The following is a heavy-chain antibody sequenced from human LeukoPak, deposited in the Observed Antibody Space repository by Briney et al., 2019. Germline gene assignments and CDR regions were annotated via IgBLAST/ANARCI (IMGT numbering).Heavy chain of an antibody. J-gene: IGHJ5*02. CDR1: GYTFTSYG. CDR2: ISAYNGNT. CDR3: ARDADCSSTSCYQNWFDP. D-gene: IGHD2-2*01. V-gene: IGHV1-18*01. Sequence: ASVKVSCKASGYTFTSYGISWVRQAPGQGLEWMGWISAYNGNTNYAQKLQGRVTMTTDTSTSTAYMGLRSLRSDDTAVYYCARDADCSSTSCYQNWFDPWGQGTLVTVSS.